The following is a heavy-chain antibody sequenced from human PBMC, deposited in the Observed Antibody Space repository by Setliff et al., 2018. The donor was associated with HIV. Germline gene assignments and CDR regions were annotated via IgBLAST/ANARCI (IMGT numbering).Heavy chain of an antibody. V-gene: IGHV1-2*02. CDR2: INQNSGGT. J-gene: IGHJ3*02. CDR3: ARGGLATGAFDI. CDR1: GYTFTGYS. D-gene: IGHD5-12*01. Sequence: ASVKVSCKASGYTFTGYSIHWVRQAPGQGLEWMGWINQNSGGTNFAQKFQGRVTMTRDTSISQAYMELSRLRSDDTDVYYCARGGLATGAFDIWGQGTMVTVSS.